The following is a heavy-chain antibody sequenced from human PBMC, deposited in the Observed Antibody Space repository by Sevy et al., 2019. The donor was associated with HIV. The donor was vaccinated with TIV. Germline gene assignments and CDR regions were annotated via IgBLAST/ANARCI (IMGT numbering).Heavy chain of an antibody. CDR1: GFTFRNYA. J-gene: IGHJ4*02. V-gene: IGHV3-23*01. Sequence: GGSLRLSCAASGFTFRNYAMSWVRQAPGKGLEWVSAISGSGDATYYADSVKGRFTISRDNSRNTLYLQMNSLSAEDTAVYSCAKSDAFCSGTSCYFDYWGQGTLVTVSS. CDR2: ISGSGDAT. D-gene: IGHD2-2*01. CDR3: AKSDAFCSGTSCYFDY.